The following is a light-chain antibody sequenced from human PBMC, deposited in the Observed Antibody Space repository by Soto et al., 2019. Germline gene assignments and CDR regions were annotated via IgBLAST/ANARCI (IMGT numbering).Light chain of an antibody. CDR1: SSNIGAGYD. Sequence: QSVLTQPPSVSGAPRQRVTIACTGSSSNIGAGYDVHWYQQLPGTAPKLLIYGNSNRPSGVPDRFSGSKSGTSASLAITGLQAEDEADYHCQSYDSSLSGWVGFGTGTERTVL. V-gene: IGLV1-40*01. J-gene: IGLJ1*01. CDR2: GNS. CDR3: QSYDSSLSGWVG.